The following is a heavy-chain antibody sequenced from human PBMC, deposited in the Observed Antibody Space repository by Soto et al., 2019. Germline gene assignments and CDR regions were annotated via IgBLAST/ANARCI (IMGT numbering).Heavy chain of an antibody. CDR2: ISSSSSYI. D-gene: IGHD2-15*01. CDR1: GFTFSSYS. V-gene: IGHV3-21*01. J-gene: IGHJ4*02. CDR3: ARDRRCSGGSCFDY. Sequence: EVQLVESGGGLVKPGGSLRLSCAASGFTFSSYSMNWVRQAPGKGLEWVSSISSSSSYIYYADSVKGRFTISRDXAKXXXXXXXXXXXXEXTXVYYCARDRRCSGGSCFDYWGQGTLVTVSS.